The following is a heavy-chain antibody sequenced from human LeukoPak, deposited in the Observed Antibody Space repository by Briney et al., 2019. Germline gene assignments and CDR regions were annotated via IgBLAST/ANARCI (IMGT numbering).Heavy chain of an antibody. D-gene: IGHD3-22*01. CDR3: ARVLSYYDSSGSYGDWYFDL. CDR1: GFTFSTFE. Sequence: GGSLRLSCAASGFTFSTFEMNWVRQAPGKGLEWVSYIRSSHRPIYYADSVKGRFTISRDNAQNSLYLQMNNLRAEDTAVYYCARVLSYYDSSGSYGDWYFDLWGRGTLVTVPS. J-gene: IGHJ2*01. CDR2: IRSSHRPI. V-gene: IGHV3-48*03.